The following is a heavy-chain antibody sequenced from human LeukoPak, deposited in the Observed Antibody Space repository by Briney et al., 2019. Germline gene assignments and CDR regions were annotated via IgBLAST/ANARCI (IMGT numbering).Heavy chain of an antibody. CDR2: ISAYNGNT. V-gene: IGHV1-18*01. CDR1: GYTFTSYG. Sequence: ASVKVSCKTSGYTFTSYGISWVRQAPGQGLEWMGWISAYNGNTNYAQKLQGRVTMTTDTSTSTAYMELRSLRSDDTAVYYCARVDIIVVVPAAMNYWGQGTLDTVSS. CDR3: ARVDIIVVVPAAMNY. D-gene: IGHD2-2*01. J-gene: IGHJ4*02.